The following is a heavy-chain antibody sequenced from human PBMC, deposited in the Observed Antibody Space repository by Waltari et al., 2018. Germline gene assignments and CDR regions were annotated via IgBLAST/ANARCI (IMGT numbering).Heavy chain of an antibody. CDR2: IYYSGST. V-gene: IGHV4-59*01. D-gene: IGHD2-15*01. J-gene: IGHJ6*03. CDR1: GGPISSYY. CDR3: ARGPLCSGGSCYGYYYYYMDV. Sequence: QVQLQESGPGLVKPSETLSLTCTVSGGPISSYYCSWIRQPPGKGLEWIGYIYYSGSTNYNPSLKSRVTISVDTSKNQFSLKLSSVTAADTAVYYCARGPLCSGGSCYGYYYYYMDVWGKGTTVTVSS.